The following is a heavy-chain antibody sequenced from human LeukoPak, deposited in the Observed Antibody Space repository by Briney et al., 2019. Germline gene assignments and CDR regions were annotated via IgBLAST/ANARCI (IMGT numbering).Heavy chain of an antibody. D-gene: IGHD3-3*01. J-gene: IGHJ5*02. CDR3: ARGTPGYDFWSGYHQRNWFDP. Sequence: SETLSLTCTVSGGSISSYYWGWIRQPPGKGLEWIGSIYYSGSTYYNPSLKSRVTISVDTSKNQFSLKLSSVTAADTAVYYCARGTPGYDFWSGYHQRNWFDPWGQGTLVTVSS. CDR1: GGSISSYY. CDR2: IYYSGST. V-gene: IGHV4-39*07.